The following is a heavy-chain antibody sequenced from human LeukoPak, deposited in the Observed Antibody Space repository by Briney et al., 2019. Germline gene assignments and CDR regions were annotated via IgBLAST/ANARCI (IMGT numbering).Heavy chain of an antibody. CDR3: ARDRFDSYGSGVVYYYYYMDV. D-gene: IGHD3-10*01. CDR1: GGFITSSFY. Sequence: PSETLSLTCTVSGGFITSSFYWSWIRQSPGKGLEWIGYIYNSGGTKYNPSLKSRLTISVDTSKNQFSLKLSSVTAADTAVYYCARDRFDSYGSGVVYYYYYMDVWGKGTTVTISS. V-gene: IGHV4-4*08. CDR2: IYNSGGT. J-gene: IGHJ6*03.